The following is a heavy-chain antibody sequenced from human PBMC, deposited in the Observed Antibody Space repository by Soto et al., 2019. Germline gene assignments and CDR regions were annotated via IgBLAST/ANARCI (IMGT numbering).Heavy chain of an antibody. CDR2: IYPGDSDT. V-gene: IGHV5-51*01. Sequence: PGESLKISCKGSGYSFTSYWIGWVRQMPGKGLEWLGIIYPGDSDTRYSPSFQGQVTISADKSISTAYLQWSSLKASDTAMYYCARLGQWLLRTKLQNYYGMDVWGQGTTVTVSS. CDR1: GYSFTSYW. J-gene: IGHJ6*02. D-gene: IGHD3-22*01. CDR3: ARLGQWLLRTKLQNYYGMDV.